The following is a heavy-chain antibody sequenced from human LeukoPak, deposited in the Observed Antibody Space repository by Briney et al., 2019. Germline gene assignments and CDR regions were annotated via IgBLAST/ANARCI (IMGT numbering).Heavy chain of an antibody. V-gene: IGHV4-34*01. J-gene: IGHJ5*02. D-gene: IGHD4-23*01. Sequence: SETLSLTCAVYGGSFSGYYWSWIRQPPGKGLEWIGEINHSGSTNYNPSLKSRVTISVDTTKNQFSLKLSSVTAADTAVYYCARALRWYKEGFDPWGQGTLVTVPS. CDR2: INHSGST. CDR1: GGSFSGYY. CDR3: ARALRWYKEGFDP.